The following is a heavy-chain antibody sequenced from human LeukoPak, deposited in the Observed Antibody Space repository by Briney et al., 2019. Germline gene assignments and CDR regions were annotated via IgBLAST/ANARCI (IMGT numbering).Heavy chain of an antibody. CDR1: GFTFSSYG. D-gene: IGHD3-10*01. Sequence: GGSLRLSCAASGFTFSSYGMHWVRQAPGKGLEWVAVISYDGSNKYYADSVKGRFTISRDNSKNTLYLQMNSLRAEDTAVYYCAHSDDYWGQGTLVTVSS. CDR2: ISYDGSNK. CDR3: AHSDDY. V-gene: IGHV3-30*03. J-gene: IGHJ4*02.